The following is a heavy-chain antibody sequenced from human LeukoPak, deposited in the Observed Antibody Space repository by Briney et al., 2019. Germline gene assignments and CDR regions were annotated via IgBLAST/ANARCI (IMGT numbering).Heavy chain of an antibody. CDR3: ARGPGMATIKD. V-gene: IGHV4-59*11. CDR2: MYYSGST. D-gene: IGHD5-24*01. J-gene: IGHJ4*02. Sequence: SETLSLTCIVSGGSISSHYWSWIRQPPGKGLESIGNMYYSGSTNYNPSLKSRVTRSIDTSKTQFSLKLSSVTAADTAVYYCARGPGMATIKDWGQGTLVTVSS. CDR1: GGSISSHY.